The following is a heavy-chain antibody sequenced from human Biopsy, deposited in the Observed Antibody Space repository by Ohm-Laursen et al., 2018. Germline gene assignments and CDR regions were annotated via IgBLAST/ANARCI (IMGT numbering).Heavy chain of an antibody. J-gene: IGHJ4*02. D-gene: IGHD2-15*01. Sequence: SLRLSCAASGFTFSSYGMSWVRQAPGKGLEWVSVLSGSGGTTYYADSVKGRFTISRDNSKNTLYLQMNSLTAEDTAVYYCAKTFHGSSFLYDYWGQGTLITVSS. CDR1: GFTFSSYG. V-gene: IGHV3-23*01. CDR2: LSGSGGTT. CDR3: AKTFHGSSFLYDY.